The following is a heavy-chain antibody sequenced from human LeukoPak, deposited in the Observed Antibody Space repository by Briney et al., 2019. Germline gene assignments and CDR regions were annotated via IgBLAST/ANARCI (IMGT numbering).Heavy chain of an antibody. CDR2: INPNSGGT. CDR3: ARRGANDY. Sequence: ASVKVSSKAWPFSFTGYYMHWVRQAPAQGLEWMGWINPNSGGTNSPQKFQGRVTLTRDTSISTAYMELSRLRSDDTDVYYGARRGANDYWGQGTLVTVSS. D-gene: IGHD4/OR15-4a*01. J-gene: IGHJ4*02. CDR1: PFSFTGYY. V-gene: IGHV1-2*02.